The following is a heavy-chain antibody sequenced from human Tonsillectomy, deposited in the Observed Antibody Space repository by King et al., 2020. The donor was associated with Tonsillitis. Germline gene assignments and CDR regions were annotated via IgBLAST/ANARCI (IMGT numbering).Heavy chain of an antibody. J-gene: IGHJ4*02. CDR3: TTVLITFGGVIVSDDY. CDR1: GFTFSNAW. CDR2: IKSKTDGGTT. Sequence: VQLVESGGGLVKPGGSLRLSCAASGFTFSNAWMSWVRQAPGKGLEWVGRIKSKTDGGTTDYAAPVKGRFTISRDESKNMLYLQMNSLKTEDTAVYYCTTVLITFGGVIVSDDYWGQGTLVTVSS. D-gene: IGHD3-16*02. V-gene: IGHV3-15*01.